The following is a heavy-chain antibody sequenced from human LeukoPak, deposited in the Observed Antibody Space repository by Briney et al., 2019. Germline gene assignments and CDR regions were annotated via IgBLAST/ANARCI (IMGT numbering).Heavy chain of an antibody. CDR2: FDPEDGET. V-gene: IGHV1-24*01. Sequence: ASVKVSCKVSGYTLTELSMHWVRQAPGKGLEWMGGFDPEDGETIYAQKFQGRVTMTEDTSTDTAYMELSSLRSEDTAVYYCARQGTGTQNFDYWGQGTLVTVSS. CDR1: GYTLTELS. CDR3: ARQGTGTQNFDY. J-gene: IGHJ4*02. D-gene: IGHD1-1*01.